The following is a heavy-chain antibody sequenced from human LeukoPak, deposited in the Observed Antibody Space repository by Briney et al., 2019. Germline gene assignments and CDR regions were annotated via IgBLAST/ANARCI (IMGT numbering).Heavy chain of an antibody. D-gene: IGHD2-2*01. CDR2: IYSGGNT. J-gene: IGHJ4*02. Sequence: GESLRLSCAAPGFSVSSNYMSWVRQAPGKGLEWAAIIYSGGNTYYADSVKGRFTISRDNSKNTLYLQMNSLRAEDTAVYYCARGFPYCGSTNCHYFDYWGQGTLVIVSS. CDR3: ARGFPYCGSTNCHYFDY. V-gene: IGHV3-66*01. CDR1: GFSVSSNY.